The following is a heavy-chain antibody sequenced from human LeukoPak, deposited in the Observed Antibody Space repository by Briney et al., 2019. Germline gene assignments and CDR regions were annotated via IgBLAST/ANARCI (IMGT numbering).Heavy chain of an antibody. J-gene: IGHJ4*01. V-gene: IGHV3-23*01. CDR2: ISGSGGST. CDR1: GFTFSSYA. D-gene: IGHD2-2*01. Sequence: GGSLRLSCAASGFTFSSYAMSWVRQAPGKGLEWVSAISGSGGSTYYADSVKGRFTISRDNSKNTLYLQMNSLRAEDTAVYYCAKGHCISTTCYVYYFDYWGHGTLVTVSS. CDR3: AKGHCISTTCYVYYFDY.